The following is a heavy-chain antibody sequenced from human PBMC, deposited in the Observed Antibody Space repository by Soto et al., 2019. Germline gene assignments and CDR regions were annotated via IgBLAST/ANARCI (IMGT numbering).Heavy chain of an antibody. CDR2: IIPIFGTA. J-gene: IGHJ6*02. D-gene: IGHD3-10*01. Sequence: QVQLVQSGAEVKKPGSSVKVSCKASGGTFSSYAISWVRQAPGQGLEWMGGIIPIFGTANYAQKFQGRVTITAVESTSTGYMELSSLRSEDTAVYYCARECTMVRGVYYYYGMDVWGQGTTVTVSS. V-gene: IGHV1-69*01. CDR1: GGTFSSYA. CDR3: ARECTMVRGVYYYYGMDV.